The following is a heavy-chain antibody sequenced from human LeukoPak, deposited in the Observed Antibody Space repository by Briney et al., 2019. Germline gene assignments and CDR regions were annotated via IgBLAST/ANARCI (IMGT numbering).Heavy chain of an antibody. D-gene: IGHD4-17*01. CDR2: INHSGST. V-gene: IGHV4-34*01. J-gene: IGHJ3*02. CDR1: GGSFSGYY. Sequence: ASETLSLTCAVYGGSFSGYYWSWIRQPPGKGLEWIGEINHSGSTNYNPSLKSRVTISVDTSKNQFSLKLSSVTAADTAVYYCARDLTVTTIAFDIWGQGTMVTVSS. CDR3: ARDLTVTTIAFDI.